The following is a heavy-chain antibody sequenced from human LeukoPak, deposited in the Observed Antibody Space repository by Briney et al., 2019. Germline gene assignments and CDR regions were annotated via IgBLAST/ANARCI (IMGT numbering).Heavy chain of an antibody. CDR1: GYTFTSYG. J-gene: IGHJ4*02. Sequence: ASVKVSCKASGYTFTSYGISWVRQAPGQGLEWMGWISAYNGNTNYAQKLQGRVTMTTDTSTSTAYMELRSLRSDDTAVYYCARGVHGATPTYYYDSSGYYYFDYWGQGTLVTVSS. V-gene: IGHV1-18*01. CDR2: ISAYNGNT. D-gene: IGHD3-22*01. CDR3: ARGVHGATPTYYYDSSGYYYFDY.